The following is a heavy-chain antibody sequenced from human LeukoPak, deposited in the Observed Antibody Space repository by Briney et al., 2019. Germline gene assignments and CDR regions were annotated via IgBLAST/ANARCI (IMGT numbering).Heavy chain of an antibody. CDR1: GYSFTGYY. Sequence: ASVKVSCKASGYSFTGYYIHWVRQAPGQGLEWMGWINPNSGDTNYAQKFQGRVTMTRDTSISTAYMELSRLRSDDTAVYYCATTMIILAADYWGQGTLVTVSS. J-gene: IGHJ4*02. CDR2: INPNSGDT. V-gene: IGHV1-2*02. CDR3: ATTMIILAADY. D-gene: IGHD3-22*01.